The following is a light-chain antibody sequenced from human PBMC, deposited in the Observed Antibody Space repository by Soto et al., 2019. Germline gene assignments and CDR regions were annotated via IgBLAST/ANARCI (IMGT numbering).Light chain of an antibody. Sequence: DIQMTQSPSSLSASVGDRVTITCRASQSISSYLNWYQQKPGKAPKLLIYAASSLQSGVPSRFSGSGSGTDFTLTISSLQPEDFATYYCQHSYSTPQSFGQGTQVEIK. CDR1: QSISSY. CDR2: AAS. V-gene: IGKV1-39*01. J-gene: IGKJ1*01. CDR3: QHSYSTPQS.